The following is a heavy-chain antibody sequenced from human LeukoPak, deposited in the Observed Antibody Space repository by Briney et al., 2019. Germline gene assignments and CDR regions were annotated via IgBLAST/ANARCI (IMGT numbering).Heavy chain of an antibody. CDR3: ARDRYNNYYGSGSYYNYFDY. Sequence: PGGSLRLSCAASGFTFSTYSMNWVRQAPGKGLEWVSSISSTSSYIYYADSLKGRFTISRDNSKNTLYLQMNSLRAEDTAVYYCARDRYNNYYGSGSYYNYFDYWGQGTLVTVSS. D-gene: IGHD3-10*01. CDR2: ISSTSSYI. V-gene: IGHV3-21*01. CDR1: GFTFSTYS. J-gene: IGHJ4*02.